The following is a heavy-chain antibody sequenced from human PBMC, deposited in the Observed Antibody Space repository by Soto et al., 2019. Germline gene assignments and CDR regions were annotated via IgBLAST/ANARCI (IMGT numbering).Heavy chain of an antibody. V-gene: IGHV1-69*13. CDR2: IIPIFGTA. CDR1: GGTFSSYA. Sequence: SVKVSCKASGGTFSSYAISWVRQAPGQGLEWMGGIIPIFGTANYAQKFQGRVTITADESTSTAYMELSSLRSEDTAVYYCAREQVRTAMVYREQVYYGMDVWGQGTTVTVSS. J-gene: IGHJ6*02. D-gene: IGHD5-18*01. CDR3: AREQVRTAMVYREQVYYGMDV.